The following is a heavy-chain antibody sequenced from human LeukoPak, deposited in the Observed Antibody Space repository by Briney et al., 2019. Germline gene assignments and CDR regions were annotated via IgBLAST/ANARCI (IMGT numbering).Heavy chain of an antibody. D-gene: IGHD6-13*01. Sequence: ASVKVSCKASGYTFTGYYMHWVRQPPGQGLEGMGIINPSGGSTSYAQKFQGRVTMTRDMSTSTVYMELSSLRSEDTAVYYCARGVADIAAAGKEDNWFDPWGQGTLVTVSS. CDR2: INPSGGST. V-gene: IGHV1-46*01. J-gene: IGHJ5*02. CDR3: ARGVADIAAAGKEDNWFDP. CDR1: GYTFTGYY.